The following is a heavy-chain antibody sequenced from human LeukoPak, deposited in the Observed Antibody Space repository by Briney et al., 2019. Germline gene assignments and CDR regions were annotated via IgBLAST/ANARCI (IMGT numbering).Heavy chain of an antibody. J-gene: IGHJ4*02. CDR2: VNSDGSST. CDR3: ARGYDGNSPFFDY. D-gene: IGHD4-23*01. V-gene: IGHV3-74*01. Sequence: GGSLRLSCAASGFTLSSYSMNWVRQAPGKGLVWVSRVNSDGSSTNYADSVKGRFTISRDNAKNTLYLQMSSLRAEDTAVYYCARGYDGNSPFFDYWGQGTLVTVSS. CDR1: GFTLSSYS.